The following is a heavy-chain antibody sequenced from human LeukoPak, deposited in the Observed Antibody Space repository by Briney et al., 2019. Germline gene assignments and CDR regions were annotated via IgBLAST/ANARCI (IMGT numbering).Heavy chain of an antibody. D-gene: IGHD3-16*02. Sequence: GGSLRLSCAASGFTFSSYGMHWVRQAPGKGLEWVAVISYDGSNKYYADSVKGRFTISRDNSKNTLYLQMNSLRAEDAAVYYCAKDPGSYRYYFDYWGQGTLVTVSS. V-gene: IGHV3-30*18. CDR3: AKDPGSYRYYFDY. CDR1: GFTFSSYG. J-gene: IGHJ4*02. CDR2: ISYDGSNK.